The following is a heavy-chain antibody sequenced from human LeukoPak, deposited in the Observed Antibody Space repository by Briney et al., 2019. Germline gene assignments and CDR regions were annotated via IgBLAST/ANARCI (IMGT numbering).Heavy chain of an antibody. J-gene: IGHJ4*02. Sequence: ASVEVSCKASGYTFTSYGFNWVRQAPGQGLEWMGWISAYNGNTNYAQKLQGRITMTTDTSTSTAYMDLMSLRSDDAAVYYCARDRIGYCSSTSCSSFDYWGQGTLVTVSS. CDR2: ISAYNGNT. D-gene: IGHD2-2*01. CDR1: GYTFTSYG. V-gene: IGHV1-18*01. CDR3: ARDRIGYCSSTSCSSFDY.